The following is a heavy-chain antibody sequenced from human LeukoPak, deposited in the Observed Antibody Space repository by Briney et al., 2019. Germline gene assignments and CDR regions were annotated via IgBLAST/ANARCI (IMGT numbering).Heavy chain of an antibody. V-gene: IGHV1-69*05. J-gene: IGHJ6*03. CDR2: IIPIFGTA. D-gene: IGHD5-24*01. CDR1: GGTFSSYA. Sequence: SVKVSCKASGGTFSSYAISWVRQAPGQGLEWMGGIIPIFGTANYAQKFQGRVTITMDESTSTAYMELSSLRSEDTAVYYCAIVEMATIQYYYYYYMDVWGKGTTVTVSS. CDR3: AIVEMATIQYYYYYYMDV.